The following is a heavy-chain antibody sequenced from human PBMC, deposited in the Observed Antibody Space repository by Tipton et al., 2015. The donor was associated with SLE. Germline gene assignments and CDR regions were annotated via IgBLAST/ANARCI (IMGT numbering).Heavy chain of an antibody. J-gene: IGHJ4*02. CDR1: GGTFGFYA. CDR3: ARSYYGSRHYYTHADH. Sequence: QLVQSGAEVKKPGSSVKVSCKASGGTFGFYAISWVRQAPGQGLEWMGWISAYNGNTNYAQKLQGRVTMTTDTSTSTAYMELRSLRSDDTAVYYCARSYYGSRHYYTHADHWGQGTQVTVSS. CDR2: ISAYNGNT. V-gene: IGHV1-18*01. D-gene: IGHD3-10*01.